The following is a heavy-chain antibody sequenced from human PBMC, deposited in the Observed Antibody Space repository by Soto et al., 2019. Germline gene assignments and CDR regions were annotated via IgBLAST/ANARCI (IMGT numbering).Heavy chain of an antibody. Sequence: SETLSLTCTVSGGSISSYYWSWIRQPPGKGLEWIGYIYYSGSTNYNPSLKSRVTLSVDTSKNQFSLKLSSVTAADTAVYYCARRGSGWYGYFDYWGQGTLVTVSS. CDR1: GGSISSYY. CDR3: ARRGSGWYGYFDY. CDR2: IYYSGST. J-gene: IGHJ4*02. D-gene: IGHD6-19*01. V-gene: IGHV4-59*01.